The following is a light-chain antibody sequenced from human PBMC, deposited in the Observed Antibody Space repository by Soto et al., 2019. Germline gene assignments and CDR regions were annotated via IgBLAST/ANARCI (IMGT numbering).Light chain of an antibody. CDR3: ISYTVSRSYV. CDR1: SSDIGSYDH. J-gene: IGLJ1*01. CDR2: SVS. V-gene: IGLV2-14*01. Sequence: QPVLTQPASVSGPPGQSITISCSGTSSDIGSYDHVAWFQQFPGKTPKLMIYSVSNRPSGVSYRFSGSKSGNTASLTISALQAEDEAVYYCISYTVSRSYVFGTGTKATVL.